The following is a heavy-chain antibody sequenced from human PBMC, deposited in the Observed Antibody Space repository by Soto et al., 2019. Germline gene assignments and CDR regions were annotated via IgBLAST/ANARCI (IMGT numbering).Heavy chain of an antibody. Sequence: SETLSLTCTVSGGSISSSSYYWGWLRQPPGKGLEWIGSIYYSGSTYYNPSLKSRVTISVDTSKNQFSLKLSSVTAADTAVYYCARRGQTGIDYWGQGTLVTVSS. CDR1: GGSISSSSYY. J-gene: IGHJ4*02. CDR3: ARRGQTGIDY. V-gene: IGHV4-39*01. D-gene: IGHD3-10*01. CDR2: IYYSGST.